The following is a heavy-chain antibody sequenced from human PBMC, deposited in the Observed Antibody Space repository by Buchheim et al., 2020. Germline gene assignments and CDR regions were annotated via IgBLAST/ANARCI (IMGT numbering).Heavy chain of an antibody. D-gene: IGHD3-3*01. V-gene: IGHV4-30-4*01. J-gene: IGHJ4*02. CDR1: GGSISSGDYY. CDR2: IYYSGST. CDR3: ARLTTYYDFWSGYSGGYFDY. Sequence: QVQLQESGPGLVKPSQTLSLTRTVSGGSISSGDYYWSWIRQPPGKGLEWIGYIYYSGSTYYNPSLKSRVTISVDTSKNQFSLKLSSVTAADTAVYYCARLTTYYDFWSGYSGGYFDYWGQGTL.